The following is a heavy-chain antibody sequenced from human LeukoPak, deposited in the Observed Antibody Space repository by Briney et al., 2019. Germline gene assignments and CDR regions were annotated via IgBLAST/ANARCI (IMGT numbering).Heavy chain of an antibody. V-gene: IGHV1-2*02. CDR3: ARGAGSGSYHFDY. Sequence: GASVKVSCKASGYTFTGYYMHWVRQAPGQGLEWMGWINPNSGGTNYAQKFQGRATMTRDTSISTAYMELSRLRSDDTAVYYCARGAGSGSYHFDYWGQGTLVTVSS. CDR2: INPNSGGT. CDR1: GYTFTGYY. J-gene: IGHJ4*02. D-gene: IGHD3-10*01.